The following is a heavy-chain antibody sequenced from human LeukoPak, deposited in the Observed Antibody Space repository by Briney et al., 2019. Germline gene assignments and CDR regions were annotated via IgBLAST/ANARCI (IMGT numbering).Heavy chain of an antibody. CDR1: GYTFTGYY. V-gene: IGHV1-2*02. Sequence: ASVKVSCKASGYTFTGYYMHWVRQAPGQGLEWMGWINPNSGGTNYAQKFQGRVTMTRDTSISTAYMELSRLRSDDTAVYYCARAWPGSPINYYYYYYMDVWGKGTTVTVSS. CDR2: INPNSGGT. J-gene: IGHJ6*03. D-gene: IGHD6-13*01. CDR3: ARAWPGSPINYYYYYYMDV.